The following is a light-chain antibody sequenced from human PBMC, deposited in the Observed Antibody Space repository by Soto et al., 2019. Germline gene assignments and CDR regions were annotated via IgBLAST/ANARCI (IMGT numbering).Light chain of an antibody. Sequence: QSAMTQPPSVSAAPGQRVTISCSGSSSNIGGNSVSWYQQLPGTAPKLLIYDDDKRPSGIPDRFSGSKSGTSATLGITGFQTGDEADYYCSSYTTSSTRVFGTGTKVTVL. J-gene: IGLJ1*01. CDR1: SSNIGGNS. V-gene: IGLV1-51*01. CDR2: DDD. CDR3: SSYTTSSTRV.